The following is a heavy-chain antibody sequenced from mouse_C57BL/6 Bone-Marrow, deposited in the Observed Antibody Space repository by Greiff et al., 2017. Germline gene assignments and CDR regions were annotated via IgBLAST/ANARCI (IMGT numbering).Heavy chain of an antibody. J-gene: IGHJ3*01. V-gene: IGHV1-19*01. D-gene: IGHD2-1*01. Sequence: EVQLQQSGPVLVKPGASVKMSCKASGYTFTDYYMNWVKQSHGKSLEWIGVINPYNGGTSYNQKFKGKATLTVDKSSSTAYMELNSLTSEDSAVYYVARSGIYYGNYGGFAYWGQGTLVTVSA. CDR2: INPYNGGT. CDR1: GYTFTDYY. CDR3: ARSGIYYGNYGGFAY.